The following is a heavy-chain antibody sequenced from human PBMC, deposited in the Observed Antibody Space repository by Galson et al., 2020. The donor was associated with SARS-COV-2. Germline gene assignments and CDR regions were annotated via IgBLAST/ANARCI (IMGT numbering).Heavy chain of an antibody. CDR2: TPYAGSIK. D-gene: IGHD2-2*01. CDR3: AKEGASSSSSALDL. J-gene: IGHJ5*02. Sequence: GGSLRLSCAASGFSFSSYGMHWVRQAPGKGLEWVAFTPYAGSIKYYADSVKGRFTISRDNSKNTLYLQMNSLRPEDTAVYYCAKEGASSSSSALDLWGQGTLVTVSS. CDR1: GFSFSSYG. V-gene: IGHV3-30*02.